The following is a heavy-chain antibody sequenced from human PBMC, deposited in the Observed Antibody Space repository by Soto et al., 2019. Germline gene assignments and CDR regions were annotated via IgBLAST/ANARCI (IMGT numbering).Heavy chain of an antibody. V-gene: IGHV4-31*03. CDR2: IYYSGTT. J-gene: IGHJ4*02. CDR1: AGSTSTEGYY. CDR3: ARGRGYSYGPYYFDY. D-gene: IGHD5-18*01. Sequence: TLSVTYTVSAGSTSTEGYYLSWFRQLPRKGLEWIGDIYYSGTTYHNPSLRSRLTISGDASKNQFSLKLSSVTAADTALYYCARGRGYSYGPYYFDYWGQGTLVTVS.